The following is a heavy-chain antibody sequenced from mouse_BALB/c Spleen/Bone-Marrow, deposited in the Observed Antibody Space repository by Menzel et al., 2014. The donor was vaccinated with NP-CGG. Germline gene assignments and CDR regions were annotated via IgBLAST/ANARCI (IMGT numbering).Heavy chain of an antibody. V-gene: IGHV7-3*02. CDR1: GFTFTDYY. J-gene: IGHJ2*01. Sequence: DVKLVESGGGLVQPGGSLRLSFATSGFTFTDYYMNWVRQPPGKALEWLGFIRNKANGYTTEYSASVKGRFTISRDNSQNILYLQMNTLRAEDSATYYCARDKGRVFFDYWGQGTTLTVSS. CDR2: IRNKANGYTT. CDR3: ARDKGRVFFDY.